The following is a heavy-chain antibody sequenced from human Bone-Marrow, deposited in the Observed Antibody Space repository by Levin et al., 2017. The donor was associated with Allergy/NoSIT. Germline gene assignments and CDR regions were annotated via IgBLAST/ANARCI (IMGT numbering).Heavy chain of an antibody. D-gene: IGHD3-16*01. CDR1: GYTFIDYY. CDR3: ARVSLRFGDRYGMDV. CDR2: INPYSGDT. J-gene: IGHJ6*02. V-gene: IGHV1-2*02. Sequence: ASVKVSCKASGYTFIDYYLHWVRQAPGQGLEWMGCINPYSGDTNSAQKFQGRFTMTRDTSLSSAYMELSRLRFDDTAVYYCARVSLRFGDRYGMDVWGQGTTVTVSS.